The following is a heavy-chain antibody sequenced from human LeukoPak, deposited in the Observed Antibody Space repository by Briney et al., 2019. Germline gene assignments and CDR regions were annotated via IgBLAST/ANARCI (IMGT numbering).Heavy chain of an antibody. CDR1: GYTFTGYY. CDR2: INPNSGGT. J-gene: IGHJ4*02. V-gene: IGHV1-2*02. D-gene: IGHD3-16*02. Sequence: ASVKVSCKASGYTFTGYYMHWVRQAPGQGLEWMGWINPNSGGTNYAQKFQGRVTMTRDTSISTAYMELSRLRSDDTAVYYCAKPGGITFGGVIVTFDYWGQGTLVTVSS. CDR3: AKPGGITFGGVIVTFDY.